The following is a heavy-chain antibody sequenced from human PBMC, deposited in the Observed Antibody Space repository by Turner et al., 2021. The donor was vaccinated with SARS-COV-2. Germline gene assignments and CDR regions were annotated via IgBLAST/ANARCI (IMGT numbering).Heavy chain of an antibody. J-gene: IGHJ3*02. D-gene: IGHD6-19*01. CDR2: IYYSGST. CDR1: GGSISSSSYY. V-gene: IGHV4-39*01. CDR3: ASPGGNSGWFFAYDI. Sequence: QLQLQESGPGLVKPSEPLSLTCTVSGGSISSSSYYWGWIRQPPGKGLEWIGSIYYSGSTYYNPSLKSRVTISVDTSKNQFSLKLNSVTAADTAVYYCASPGGNSGWFFAYDIWGQGTMVAVSS.